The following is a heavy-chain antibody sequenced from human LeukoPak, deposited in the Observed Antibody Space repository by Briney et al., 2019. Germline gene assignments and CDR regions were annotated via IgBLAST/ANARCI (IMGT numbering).Heavy chain of an antibody. V-gene: IGHV3-43*01. J-gene: IGHJ4*02. D-gene: IGHD3-22*01. CDR2: ISWDGGGT. Sequence: GGSLRLSCAASGFTFDDYTMHWVRQAPGNGLEWVSLISWDGGGTYYADSVKGRFTISRDNSKNSLYLQMNSLRTEDTALYYCARDGLLYYDSSGYYSPYYFDSWGQGTLVTVSS. CDR3: ARDGLLYYDSSGYYSPYYFDS. CDR1: GFTFDDYT.